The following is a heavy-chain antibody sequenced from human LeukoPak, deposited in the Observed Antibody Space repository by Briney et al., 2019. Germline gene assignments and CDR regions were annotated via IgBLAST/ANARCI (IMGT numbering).Heavy chain of an antibody. CDR1: GFTFDDYA. CDR2: ISWNSGSI. J-gene: IGHJ4*02. D-gene: IGHD6-13*01. V-gene: IGHV3-9*01. Sequence: PGRSLRLSCAASGFTFDDYAMHWVRQAPGKGLEWVSGISWNSGSIGYADSVKGRFTIPRDNAKNSLYLQMNSLRAEDTALYYCAKSHSSSWSPRFDYWGQGTLVTVPS. CDR3: AKSHSSSWSPRFDY.